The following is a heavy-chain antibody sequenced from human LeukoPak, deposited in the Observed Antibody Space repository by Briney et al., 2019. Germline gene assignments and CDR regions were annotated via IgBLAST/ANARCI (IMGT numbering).Heavy chain of an antibody. D-gene: IGHD3-22*01. CDR1: GGSFSGYY. V-gene: IGHV4-34*01. Sequence: PSETLSLTCAVYGGSFSGYYWSWIRQPPGKGLEWIGEINHSGSTNYNPSLKSRVTISVDTSKNQFSLKLSSVTAADTAVYYCARMGYYYDSRNRRFDYWGQGTLVTVSS. J-gene: IGHJ4*02. CDR2: INHSGST. CDR3: ARMGYYYDSRNRRFDY.